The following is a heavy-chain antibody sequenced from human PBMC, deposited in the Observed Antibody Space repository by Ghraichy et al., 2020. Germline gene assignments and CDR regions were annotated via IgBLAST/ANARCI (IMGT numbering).Heavy chain of an antibody. V-gene: IGHV3-23*01. J-gene: IGHJ4*02. CDR1: GFTFSSYA. CDR2: ISGSGGST. Sequence: GGSRRLSCAASGFTFSSYAMSWVRQAPGKGLEWVSAISGSGGSTYYADSVKGRFTISRDNSKNTLYLQMNSLRAEDTAVYYCAKDRKSEWLRLFDYWGQGTLVTVSS. D-gene: IGHD5-12*01. CDR3: AKDRKSEWLRLFDY.